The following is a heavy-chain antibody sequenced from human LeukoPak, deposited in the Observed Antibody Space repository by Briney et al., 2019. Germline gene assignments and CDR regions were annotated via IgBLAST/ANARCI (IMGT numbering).Heavy chain of an antibody. J-gene: IGHJ4*02. CDR2: IYSGGST. CDR3: ARVFPTQYYYDSSGYLDY. V-gene: IGHV3-53*01. D-gene: IGHD3-22*01. CDR1: GFTVSSNY. Sequence: GGSLRLSCAASGFTVSSNYMSWVRQAPGKGLEWVSVIYSGGSTYYADSVKGRFTISRDNSKNTLYLQMNSLRAEDTAVYYCARVFPTQYYYDSSGYLDYWGQGTLVTVSS.